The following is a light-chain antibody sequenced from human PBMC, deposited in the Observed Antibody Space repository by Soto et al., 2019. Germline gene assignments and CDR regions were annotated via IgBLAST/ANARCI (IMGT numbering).Light chain of an antibody. CDR2: AAS. V-gene: IGKV1-27*01. Sequence: DIQMPQPHSPFLALEETGATITSWARLPLSNYLAWNQQKPGKIPNLLIYAASTLQAGVPSRFSGSGSGTDFTLTISSLQPEDVAAYYCQKYNSAPLTFGGGTKVEIK. CDR1: LPLSNY. J-gene: IGKJ4*01. CDR3: QKYNSAPLT.